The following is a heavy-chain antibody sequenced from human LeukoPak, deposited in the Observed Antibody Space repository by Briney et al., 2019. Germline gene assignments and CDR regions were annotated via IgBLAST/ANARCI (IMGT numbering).Heavy chain of an antibody. CDR2: IDPSDSYT. CDR3: VRHAGQDLVFDY. J-gene: IGHJ4*02. CDR1: GYSFTSYW. D-gene: IGHD2-15*01. V-gene: IGHV5-10-1*01. Sequence: GESLQISCKGSGYSFTSYWISWVRQMPGKGLEWMGRIDPSDSYTNYNPSFQGHVTISVDRSISTAYLQRSSLEASDTAMYYCVRHAGQDLVFDYWGQRSMVTVSS.